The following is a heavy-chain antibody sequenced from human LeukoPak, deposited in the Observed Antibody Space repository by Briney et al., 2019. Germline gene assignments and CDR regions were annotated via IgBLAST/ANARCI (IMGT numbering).Heavy chain of an antibody. D-gene: IGHD3-9*01. Sequence: GASVKVSCKASGYTFTSYAMHWVRQAPGQRLEWMGWINAGNGNTKYSQEFQGRVTITRDTSASTAYMELSSLRSEDMAVYYCARGKGAGYWGPVDYWGQGTLVTVSS. CDR3: ARGKGAGYWGPVDY. V-gene: IGHV1-3*03. CDR1: GYTFTSYA. J-gene: IGHJ4*02. CDR2: INAGNGNT.